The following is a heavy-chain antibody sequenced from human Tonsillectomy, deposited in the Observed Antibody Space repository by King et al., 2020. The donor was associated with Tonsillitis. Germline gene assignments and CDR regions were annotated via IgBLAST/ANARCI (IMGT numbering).Heavy chain of an antibody. D-gene: IGHD3-3*01. CDR3: ASYPFGVVIIGYAFDI. V-gene: IGHV4-39*01. J-gene: IGHJ3*02. CDR1: GGSISSSSYY. Sequence: QLQESGPGLVKPSETLSLTCTVSGGSISSSSYYWGWIRQPPGKGLEWIGRIYYSGSTYYNPSLKSRVTISVDTSKNQFSLKLSSVTAADTAVYYCASYPFGVVIIGYAFDIWGQGTMVTVSS. CDR2: IYYSGST.